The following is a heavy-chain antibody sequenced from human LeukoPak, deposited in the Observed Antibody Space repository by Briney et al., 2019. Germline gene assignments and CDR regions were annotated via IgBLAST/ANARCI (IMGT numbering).Heavy chain of an antibody. CDR2: MSSGCSTI. Sequence: GGTLRLSCAASGFTFSSYEMNWVRQAPGKGLEWVSYMSSGCSTIYYADSVKGRFTISRDNAKNSLYLQMNSLRAEDTAVYYCARGPRVYFDYWGQGTLVTLSA. V-gene: IGHV3-48*03. CDR1: GFTFSSYE. J-gene: IGHJ4*02. CDR3: ARGPRVYFDY.